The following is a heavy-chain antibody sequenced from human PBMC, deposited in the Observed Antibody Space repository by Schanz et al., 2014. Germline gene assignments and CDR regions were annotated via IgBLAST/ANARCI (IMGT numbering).Heavy chain of an antibody. J-gene: IGHJ4*02. D-gene: IGHD1-1*01. CDR1: GFTFSDYY. V-gene: IGHV3-11*04. Sequence: QVQLVESGGGLVKPGGSLRLSCAASGFTFSDYYMSWVRQAPGKGLEWLSYIDGKSTTVYYADSVKGRFTISRDNAKNSLYLQMNSLRADDTAVYFCARAHGNNWYGKGLDYWGQGTQVTVSS. CDR2: IDGKSTTV. CDR3: ARAHGNNWYGKGLDY.